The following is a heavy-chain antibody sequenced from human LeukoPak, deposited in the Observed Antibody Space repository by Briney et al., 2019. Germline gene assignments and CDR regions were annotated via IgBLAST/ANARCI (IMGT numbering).Heavy chain of an antibody. CDR3: ARDHGSGSSYDWFDP. D-gene: IGHD3-10*01. CDR2: FCYTGNI. Sequence: PSETLSLTCTDSGGSISSSNFCWGWIRQPPRKGLEWIGTFCYTGNIYYSPSLRSRVTVSLDTSKNQFSLKVSSVTAADTAVYYCARDHGSGSSYDWFDPWGQGTLVTVSS. J-gene: IGHJ5*02. CDR1: GGSISSSNFC. V-gene: IGHV4-39*02.